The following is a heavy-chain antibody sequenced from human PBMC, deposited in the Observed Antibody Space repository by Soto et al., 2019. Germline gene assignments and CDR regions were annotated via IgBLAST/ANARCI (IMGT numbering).Heavy chain of an antibody. J-gene: IGHJ1*01. V-gene: IGHV3-23*01. CDR3: AKWITESTPF. CDR2: ISVSGGST. D-gene: IGHD1-20*01. CDR1: RITLSSQA. Sequence: HPCGTLRLSCVASRITLSSQAFSWVRHAPGKGLEWVSAISVSGGSTYYADSVRGRFSISRDNSKSTLYLQLSSLRAEDTAIYYRAKWITESTPFGGKGTLVTGSS.